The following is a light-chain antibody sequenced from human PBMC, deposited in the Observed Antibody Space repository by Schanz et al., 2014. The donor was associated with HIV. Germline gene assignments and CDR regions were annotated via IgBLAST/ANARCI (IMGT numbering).Light chain of an antibody. CDR1: NSDIGAYNY. Sequence: QSALTQPASVSGSPGQSIAISCTGTNSDIGAYNYVSWYRQHPDKAPKLIIYDVNNRPSGVSNRFSGSKSGNTASLTISGLQAEDEADYYCSSHAGRNSFVVFGGGTKVTVL. CDR3: SSHAGRNSFVV. CDR2: DVN. J-gene: IGLJ2*01. V-gene: IGLV2-14*03.